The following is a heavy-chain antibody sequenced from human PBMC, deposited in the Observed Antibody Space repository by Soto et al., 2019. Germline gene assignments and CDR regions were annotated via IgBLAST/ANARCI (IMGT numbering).Heavy chain of an antibody. CDR2: IHYSGGATYSP. J-gene: IGHJ5*02. V-gene: IGHV4-31*03. CDR3: ARVTTYYQDSIGYQPFHP. D-gene: IGHD3-22*01. CDR1: GASIITDGYY. Sequence: QVQLQESGPGLVEPSQTLSLICTVSGASIITDGYYWTWIRQHPGKGLEWLGYIHYSGGATYSPSYNPSLQGRIAISVDISKSLFYLKLPSVTAADTAVYYCARVTTYYQDSIGYQPFHPGGQGTLVTVSS.